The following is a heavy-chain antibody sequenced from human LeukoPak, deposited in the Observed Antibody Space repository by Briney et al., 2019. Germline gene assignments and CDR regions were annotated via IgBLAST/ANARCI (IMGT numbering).Heavy chain of an antibody. CDR2: IYYSGST. CDR1: GGSLSSSSYY. J-gene: IGHJ4*02. Sequence: SETLSLTCTVSGGSLSSSSYYWGWIRQPPGKGLEWIGSIYYSGSTYYNPSLKSRVTISVDTSKNQFSLKLSSVTAADTAVYYCASHYYDSSGYYYGFDYWGQGTLVTVSS. V-gene: IGHV4-39*07. CDR3: ASHYYDSSGYYYGFDY. D-gene: IGHD3-22*01.